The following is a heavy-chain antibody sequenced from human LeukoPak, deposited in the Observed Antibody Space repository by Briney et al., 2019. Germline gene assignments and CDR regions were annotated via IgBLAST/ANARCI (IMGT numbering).Heavy chain of an antibody. J-gene: IGHJ3*02. D-gene: IGHD3-22*01. CDR1: GYSISSGYF. CDR2: IYYRGST. V-gene: IGHV4-38-2*02. CDR3: NYYYYDSSGYYLGDAFDI. Sequence: PSETLSLTCTVSGYSISSGYFWGWIRQPPGRGLEWIASIYYRGSTHYNPSLASLNSRVTISRDTSKNQFSLKLSSVTAADTAVYYCNYYYYDSSGYYLGDAFDIWGQGTMVTVSS.